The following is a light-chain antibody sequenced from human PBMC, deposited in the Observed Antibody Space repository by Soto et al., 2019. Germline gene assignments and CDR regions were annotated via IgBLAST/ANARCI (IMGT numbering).Light chain of an antibody. V-gene: IGLV2-23*02. CDR3: CSYAGSSTFFYV. J-gene: IGLJ1*01. Sequence: QSALTQPASVSGSPGQSITISCTGTSSDVGSYNLVPWYQQHPGKAPKLMIYEVSKRPSGVSNRFSGSKSGNTASLTISGLQAEDEADYYCCSYAGSSTFFYVFGTGTKLTVL. CDR2: EVS. CDR1: SSDVGSYNL.